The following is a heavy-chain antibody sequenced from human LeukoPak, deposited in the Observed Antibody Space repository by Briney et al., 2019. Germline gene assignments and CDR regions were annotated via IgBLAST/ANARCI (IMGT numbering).Heavy chain of an antibody. V-gene: IGHV3-23*01. J-gene: IGHJ4*02. CDR3: AKVDVKKTGYSSGWYGGFDY. CDR1: GFTFSSYA. CDR2: ISGSGGST. D-gene: IGHD6-19*01. Sequence: QPGGSLRLSCAASGFTFSSYAMSWVRQAPGKGLEWVSAISGSGGSTYYADSVKGRFTISRDNSKNTLYLQMNSLRAEDTAVYYCAKVDVKKTGYSSGWYGGFDYWGQGTLVTVSS.